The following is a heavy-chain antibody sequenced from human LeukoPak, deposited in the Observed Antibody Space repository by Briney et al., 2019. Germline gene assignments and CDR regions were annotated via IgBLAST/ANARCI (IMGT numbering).Heavy chain of an antibody. J-gene: IGHJ6*02. D-gene: IGHD3-3*01. Sequence: ASVKVSCKASGYTFTGYYMHWVRQATGQGLEWMGIINPSGGSTSYAQKFQGRVTMTRDTSTSTVYMELSSLRSDDTAVYYCARGAYYDFWSGYYGLYGMDVWGQGTTVTVSS. V-gene: IGHV1-46*01. CDR3: ARGAYYDFWSGYYGLYGMDV. CDR1: GYTFTGYY. CDR2: INPSGGST.